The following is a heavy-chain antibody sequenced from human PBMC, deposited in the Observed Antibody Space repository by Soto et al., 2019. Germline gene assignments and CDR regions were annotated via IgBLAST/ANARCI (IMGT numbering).Heavy chain of an antibody. CDR3: ARDPLWGTAMVLWYFDL. Sequence: GGSLRLSCAASGFTFSSYSMNWVRQAPGKGLEWVSYISSSSSTIYYADSVKGRFTISRDNSKNTLYLQMNSLRAEDTAVFYCARDPLWGTAMVLWYFDLWGRGTLVTVSS. J-gene: IGHJ2*01. D-gene: IGHD5-18*01. V-gene: IGHV3-48*01. CDR1: GFTFSSYS. CDR2: ISSSSSTI.